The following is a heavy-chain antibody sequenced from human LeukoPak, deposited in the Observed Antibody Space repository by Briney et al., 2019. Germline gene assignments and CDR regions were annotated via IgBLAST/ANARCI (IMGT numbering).Heavy chain of an antibody. CDR3: AKTLSSGWSGKYYFDY. CDR1: GFTFSTYA. CDR2: ISGNGDNT. D-gene: IGHD6-19*01. Sequence: GGSLRLSCAASGFTFSTYAISWVRQAPGKGLEWVSGISGNGDNTYYADSVKGRFTIYRDNSKSRLPLQMNSLRAEDTAVYYCAKTLSSGWSGKYYFDYWGQGTLVSVSS. V-gene: IGHV3-23*01. J-gene: IGHJ4*02.